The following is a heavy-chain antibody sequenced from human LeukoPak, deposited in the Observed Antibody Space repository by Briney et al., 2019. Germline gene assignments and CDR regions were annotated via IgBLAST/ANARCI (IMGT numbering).Heavy chain of an antibody. V-gene: IGHV4-39*07. CDR1: GGSISSSSYY. CDR2: IYYSGST. Sequence: PSETLSLTCTVSGGSISSSSYYWGWIRQPPGKGLEWIGSIYYSGSTYYNPSLKSRVTISVDTPKNQFSLKLSSVTAADTAVYYCARGRGRYQLLSAYYFDYWGQGTLVTVSS. CDR3: ARGRGRYQLLSAYYFDY. D-gene: IGHD2-2*01. J-gene: IGHJ4*02.